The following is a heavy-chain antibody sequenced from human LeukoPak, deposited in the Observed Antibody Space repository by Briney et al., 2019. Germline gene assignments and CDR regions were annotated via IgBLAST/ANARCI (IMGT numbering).Heavy chain of an antibody. D-gene: IGHD2/OR15-2a*01. CDR2: ISGSGGST. J-gene: IGHJ4*02. Sequence: GGSLRLSCAASGFTFSSFAMNWVRQAPGEGLEGVSGISGSGGSTHYTDSVKGRFTISRDNSKNTLYLQMNSLRAEDTAVYLCAKARESYSNSWHNGFDHWGLGTLVTVSS. CDR3: AKARESYSNSWHNGFDH. CDR1: GFTFSSFA. V-gene: IGHV3-23*01.